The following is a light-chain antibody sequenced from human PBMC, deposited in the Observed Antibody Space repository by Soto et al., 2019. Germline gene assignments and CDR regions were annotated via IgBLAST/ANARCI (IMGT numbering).Light chain of an antibody. J-gene: IGKJ1*01. CDR2: GAS. CDR1: QSVASTY. V-gene: IGKV3-20*01. CDR3: QHYHSSPPWT. Sequence: EIVLTQSPGTLSLSPGERAIFSCRASQSVASTYLAWYQQKPGQAPRLLIYGASSRATGIPDRFSGGGSGTDFTLTISRLEPEDFAVYYCQHYHSSPPWTFGQGTKVEIK.